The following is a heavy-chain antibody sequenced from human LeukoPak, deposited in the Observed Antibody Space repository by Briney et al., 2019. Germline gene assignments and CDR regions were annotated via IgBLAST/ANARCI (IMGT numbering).Heavy chain of an antibody. CDR1: GYTFTSYG. V-gene: IGHV1-2*02. CDR3: AVKMGYCSSSRCLTGFDY. CDR2: INPNTGGT. D-gene: IGHD2-2*01. Sequence: ASVKVSCKASGYTFTSYGISWVRQAPGQGLEWMGWINPNTGGTDYTQKFQGRVTMTRDTSISTAYMELSSLRSDDAAVYYCAVKMGYCSSSRCLTGFDYWGQGTLVTVSS. J-gene: IGHJ4*02.